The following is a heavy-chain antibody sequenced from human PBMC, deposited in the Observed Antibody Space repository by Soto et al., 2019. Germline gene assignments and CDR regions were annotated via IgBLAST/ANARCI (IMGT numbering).Heavy chain of an antibody. CDR2: INPKTGDT. CDR1: GYTFTGYY. Sequence: ASVKVSCKTSGYTFTGYYLNWVRQAPGRGLEWVGWINPKTGDTNNAQKFQGRVTMTTDTSISTGYMELSGLKSDDTAVYCCVTGDHLVRWGQGTRVTVSS. J-gene: IGHJ4*02. D-gene: IGHD6-6*01. V-gene: IGHV1-2*02. CDR3: VTGDHLVR.